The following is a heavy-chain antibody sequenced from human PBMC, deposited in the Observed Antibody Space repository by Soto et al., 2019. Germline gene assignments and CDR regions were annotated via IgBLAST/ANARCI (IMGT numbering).Heavy chain of an antibody. V-gene: IGHV4-30-2*01. D-gene: IGHD3-3*02. J-gene: IGHJ3*02. CDR2: IYHSGST. CDR3: ARVLGNDGFDI. Sequence: SETLSLTCAVSGCSISSGGYSWSWIRQPPGKGLEWIGDIYHSGSTNYNPSLKSRVTISVDKSKNQFSLKLSSVTAADTTAVYYCARVLGNDGFDIWGQGTMVTVSS. CDR1: GCSISSGGYS.